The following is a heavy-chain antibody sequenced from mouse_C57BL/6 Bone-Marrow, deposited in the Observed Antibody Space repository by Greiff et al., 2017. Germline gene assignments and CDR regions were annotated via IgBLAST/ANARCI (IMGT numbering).Heavy chain of an antibody. CDR2: FHPYNDDT. V-gene: IGHV1-47*01. CDR3: ARRGVRYAMDY. D-gene: IGHD2-2*01. J-gene: IGHJ4*01. Sequence: VKLVESGAELVKPGASVKMSCPASGFTFTTYPIEWMQQTPGKSLEWIGNFHPYNDDTKYTEKFKGPATLTVEKSSSTVYLKLSRVTSDDSAVYYCARRGVRYAMDYWGQGTSVTVAS. CDR1: GFTFTTYP.